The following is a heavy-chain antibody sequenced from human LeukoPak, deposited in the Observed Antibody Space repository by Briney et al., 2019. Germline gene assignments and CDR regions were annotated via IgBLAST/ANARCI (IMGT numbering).Heavy chain of an antibody. CDR2: ISGSGGST. CDR3: AEELARGLVGY. D-gene: IGHD3-10*01. CDR1: GFTFSSYA. J-gene: IGHJ4*02. Sequence: GGSLRLSCAASGFTFSSYAMSWVRQAPGKGLEWVSAISGSGGSTCYADSVKGRFTISRDNSKNTLYLQMNSLRAEDTAVYYCAEELARGLVGYWGQGTLVTVSS. V-gene: IGHV3-23*01.